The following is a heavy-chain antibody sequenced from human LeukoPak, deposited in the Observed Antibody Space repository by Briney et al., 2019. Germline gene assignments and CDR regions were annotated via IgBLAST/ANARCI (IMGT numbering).Heavy chain of an antibody. J-gene: IGHJ4*02. CDR3: AGYDSSGRYFDY. CDR1: GGSISSGGYS. V-gene: IGHV4-30-2*01. Sequence: PSETLSLTCAVSGGSISSGGYSWSWIRQPPGKGLEWIGYIYHSGSTYYNPSLKSRVTISVDRSKNQFSLKLSSVTAADTAVYYCAGYDSSGRYFDYWGQGTLVTVS. CDR2: IYHSGST. D-gene: IGHD3-22*01.